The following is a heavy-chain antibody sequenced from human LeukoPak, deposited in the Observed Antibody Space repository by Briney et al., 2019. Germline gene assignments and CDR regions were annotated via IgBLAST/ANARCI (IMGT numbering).Heavy chain of an antibody. Sequence: ASVKVSCKASGYTFTGYYMHWVRQAPGQGLEWMGRINPNSGGTYYAQKFQGRVTMTRDTSISTAYMELSRLRSDDTAVYYCARDLDGGNANWFDPWGQGTLVTVSS. CDR2: INPNSGGT. V-gene: IGHV1-2*06. J-gene: IGHJ5*02. CDR3: ARDLDGGNANWFDP. CDR1: GYTFTGYY. D-gene: IGHD4-23*01.